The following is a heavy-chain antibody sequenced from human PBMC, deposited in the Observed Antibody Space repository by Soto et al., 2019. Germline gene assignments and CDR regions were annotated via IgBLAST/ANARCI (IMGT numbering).Heavy chain of an antibody. Sequence: SQTLSLTCAIPGDSVSSNSAAWNWVRQSPSRGLEWLGRAYYRSKWYYDYAVSVESRITFKPDTSKNQVSLQLNSVTPEDTAVYYCARYSSPPSQYALDIWGQGTMVTVSS. CDR1: GDSVSSNSAA. D-gene: IGHD6-19*01. CDR3: ARYSSPPSQYALDI. V-gene: IGHV6-1*01. J-gene: IGHJ3*02. CDR2: AYYRSKWYY.